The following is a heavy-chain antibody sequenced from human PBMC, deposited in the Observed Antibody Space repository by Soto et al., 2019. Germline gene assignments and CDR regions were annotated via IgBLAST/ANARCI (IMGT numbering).Heavy chain of an antibody. D-gene: IGHD2-15*01. CDR2: INGDGSNT. CDR1: GFTFSSYW. V-gene: IGHV3-74*01. CDR3: ARVCTGGSCYQFDS. J-gene: IGHJ4*02. Sequence: EVHLVESGGGLVQPGGSLSLPCAASGFTFSSYWMHWVRQAPGKGLVWVSRINGDGSNTNYADSVKGRFTISRDNAKNTLYLQMNSLRADDTAVYYCARVCTGGSCYQFDSWGQGTLVTVSS.